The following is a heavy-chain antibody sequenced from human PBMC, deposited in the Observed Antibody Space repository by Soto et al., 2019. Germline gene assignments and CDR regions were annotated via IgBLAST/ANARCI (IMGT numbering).Heavy chain of an antibody. CDR1: GFTFDDYA. D-gene: IGHD3-10*01. V-gene: IGHV3-9*01. CDR2: ISWNSGSI. Sequence: EVQLVESGGGLVQPGRSLRLSCAASGFTFDDYAMHWVRQAPGKGLEWVSGISWNSGSIGYADSVKGRFTISRDNAKNSLYLQMNSLRAEDTSLYYCAKDLWSSMVRGVIRAFDIWGQGTMVTVSS. CDR3: AKDLWSSMVRGVIRAFDI. J-gene: IGHJ3*02.